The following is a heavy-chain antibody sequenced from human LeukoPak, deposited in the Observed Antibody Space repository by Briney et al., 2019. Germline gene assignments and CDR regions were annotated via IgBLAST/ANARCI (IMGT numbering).Heavy chain of an antibody. CDR1: GYTFTSYD. CDR3: ARGSAVKNAFDI. V-gene: IGHV1-8*03. CDR2: MNPNSGNT. Sequence: ASVKVSCKASGYTFTSYDINWVRQATGQGLEWMGWMNPNSGNTGYAQKFQGRVTITRNTSISTAYMELSSLRSEDTAVYYCARGSAVKNAFDIWGQGTMVTVSS. J-gene: IGHJ3*02. D-gene: IGHD4-17*01.